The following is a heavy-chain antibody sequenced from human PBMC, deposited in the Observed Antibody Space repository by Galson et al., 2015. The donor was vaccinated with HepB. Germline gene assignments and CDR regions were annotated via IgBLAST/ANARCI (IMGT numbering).Heavy chain of an antibody. CDR2: ISWNSGSI. D-gene: IGHD6-6*01. Sequence: SLRLSCAASGFTFDDYAMHWVRQAPGKGLEWVSGISWNSGSIGYADSVKGRFTISRDNAKKSLYLQMNSLRAEDTALYYCAKGFESGFGSSSSVEYFQYWGQGTLVTVSS. CDR3: AKGFESGFGSSSSVEYFQY. CDR1: GFTFDDYA. V-gene: IGHV3-9*01. J-gene: IGHJ1*01.